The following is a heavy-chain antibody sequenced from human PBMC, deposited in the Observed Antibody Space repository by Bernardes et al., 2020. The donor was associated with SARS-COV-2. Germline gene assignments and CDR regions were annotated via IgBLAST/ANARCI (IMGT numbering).Heavy chain of an antibody. V-gene: IGHV3-33*01. CDR1: GFTFSSYG. Sequence: GGSLRLSCAASGFTFSSYGMHWVRQAPGKGLEWVAVIWYDGSNKYYADSVKGRFTISRDNSKNTLYLQMNSLRAEDTAVYYCARSPSLNAVFDWLYFDYWGQGTLVTVSS. CDR3: ARSPSLNAVFDWLYFDY. CDR2: IWYDGSNK. J-gene: IGHJ4*02. D-gene: IGHD3-9*01.